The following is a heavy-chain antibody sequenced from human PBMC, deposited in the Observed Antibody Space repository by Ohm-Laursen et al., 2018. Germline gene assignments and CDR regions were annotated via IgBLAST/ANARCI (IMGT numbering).Heavy chain of an antibody. CDR1: GFTFSSFG. Sequence: SLRLSCTASGFTFSSFGMSWVRQAPGKGLEWVSSISDIGGGTYYADSVKGRFTISRDNSKNTLYLQLNSLRAEDTAVYFCAGRLGYCSSSTCWNVWGQGTTVTVSS. V-gene: IGHV3-23*01. D-gene: IGHD2-2*01. CDR3: AGRLGYCSSSTCWNV. J-gene: IGHJ6*02. CDR2: ISDIGGGT.